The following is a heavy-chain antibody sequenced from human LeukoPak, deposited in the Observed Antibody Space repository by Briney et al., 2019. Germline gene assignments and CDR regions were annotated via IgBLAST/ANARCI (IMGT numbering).Heavy chain of an antibody. Sequence: SETLSLTCTVSGGSMSSYYWSWIRQPPGKGLEWIGYIYYSGSTNYNPSLKSRVTISVDTSKNQFSLKLSSVTAADTAVYYCARHESGAYPLDYWGQGTLVTVSS. V-gene: IGHV4-59*08. CDR1: GGSMSSYY. J-gene: IGHJ4*02. D-gene: IGHD2-15*01. CDR2: IYYSGST. CDR3: ARHESGAYPLDY.